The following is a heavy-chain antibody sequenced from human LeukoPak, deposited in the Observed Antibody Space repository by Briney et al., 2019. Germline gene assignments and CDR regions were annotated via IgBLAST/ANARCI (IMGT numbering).Heavy chain of an antibody. CDR1: GFTFRSYG. V-gene: IGHV3-33*01. Sequence: GGSLRLSCAASGFTFRSYGMHWVRQAPGKGLEWVAVIWYDGSNKYYADSVKGRFTISRDNSKNTLYLQMNSLRAEDTAVYYCARGEMATITSVLVYWGQGTLVTVSS. CDR3: ARGEMATITSVLVY. D-gene: IGHD5-24*01. J-gene: IGHJ4*02. CDR2: IWYDGSNK.